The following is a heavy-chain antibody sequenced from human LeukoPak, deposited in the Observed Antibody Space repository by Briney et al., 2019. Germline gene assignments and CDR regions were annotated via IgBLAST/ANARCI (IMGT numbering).Heavy chain of an antibody. J-gene: IGHJ4*02. CDR1: GYTFSSFG. CDR3: ARAALYYGSSGLLGH. Sequence: ASVKVSCKATGYTFSSFGISWVRQAPGQGLEWLGWISADTVNTKYTEKLQGRVTMTRDTSTSTAYMELKSLRSDDTAVYYCARAALYYGSSGLLGHWGQGTLVTVSS. D-gene: IGHD3-22*01. CDR2: ISADTVNT. V-gene: IGHV1-18*01.